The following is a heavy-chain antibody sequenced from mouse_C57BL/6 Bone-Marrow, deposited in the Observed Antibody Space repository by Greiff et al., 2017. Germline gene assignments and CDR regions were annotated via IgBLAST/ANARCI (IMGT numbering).Heavy chain of an antibody. CDR3: TTYYSNYYYFDY. CDR1: GCNINDDY. D-gene: IGHD2-5*01. J-gene: IGHJ2*01. CDR2: IDPENGAT. Sequence: VQLTESGAELVRPGASVKLSCTASGCNINDDYMNWVKQRPEQGLVWIGWIDPENGATEYASKFQGKATITADTSSNTAYLQLSSLTSEDTAVYYCTTYYSNYYYFDYWCQGTTLTVSS. V-gene: IGHV14-4*01.